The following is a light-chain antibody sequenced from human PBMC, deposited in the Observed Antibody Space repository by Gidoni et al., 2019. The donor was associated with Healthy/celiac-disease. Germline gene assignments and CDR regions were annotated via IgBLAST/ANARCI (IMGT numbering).Light chain of an antibody. J-gene: IGKJ1*01. CDR2: GAS. CDR3: QQYNNWPPWT. CDR1: QSVSSN. Sequence: EIVLTQSPATLSVSPRERATLSCRASQSVSSNLAWYQQKPGQAPRRLIYGASTRATGIPARFSGSGSGTEFTLTSSSLQSEDFAFYYCQQYNNWPPWTFGQGTKVEIK. V-gene: IGKV3-15*01.